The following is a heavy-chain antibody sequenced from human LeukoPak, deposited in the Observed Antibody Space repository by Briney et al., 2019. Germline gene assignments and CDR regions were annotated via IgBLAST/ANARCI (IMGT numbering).Heavy chain of an antibody. J-gene: IGHJ6*02. D-gene: IGHD3-9*01. Sequence: EPSETLSLTCTVSGGFISTYYWSWIRQPAGKGLEWIGRIYSSGSTKYNPSLKSRVSMSLDTSKNQFSLHLSSVTAADTAVYYCVREMRGNYDVLTGYYHSYHYGMDVWGQGTTVIVSS. CDR1: GGFISTYY. V-gene: IGHV4-4*07. CDR3: VREMRGNYDVLTGYYHSYHYGMDV. CDR2: IYSSGST.